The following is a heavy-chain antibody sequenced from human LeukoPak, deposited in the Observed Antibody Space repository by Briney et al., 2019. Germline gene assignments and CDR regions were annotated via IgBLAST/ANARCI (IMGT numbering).Heavy chain of an antibody. D-gene: IGHD5/OR15-5a*01. CDR1: GFTFSSYE. CDR2: ITTSGSTI. Sequence: PGGSLRLSCAASGFTFSSYELNWVRQAPGKGLEWVSYITTSGSTIYYADSVKGRFTISRENAKNSLYLQMNSLRAEDTAVYYCARAGILSTGDYFDPWGQGTLVTVSS. V-gene: IGHV3-48*03. J-gene: IGHJ5*02. CDR3: ARAGILSTGDYFDP.